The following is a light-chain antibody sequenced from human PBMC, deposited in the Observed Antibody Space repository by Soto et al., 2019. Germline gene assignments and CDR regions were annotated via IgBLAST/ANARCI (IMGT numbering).Light chain of an antibody. V-gene: IGKV3-11*01. Sequence: DIVLTQFPATLSLSPGERATLSCRASQSINTYLAWYQQKPGQPPRLLISDASNRATGTPARFSGSGSGTDFTLTISSLEAEDFAVYYCQQRSDWLPLTFGGGTKVDIK. CDR2: DAS. CDR3: QQRSDWLPLT. CDR1: QSINTY. J-gene: IGKJ4*01.